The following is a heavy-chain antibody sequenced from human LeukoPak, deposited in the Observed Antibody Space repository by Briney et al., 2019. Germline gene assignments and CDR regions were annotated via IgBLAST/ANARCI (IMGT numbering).Heavy chain of an antibody. D-gene: IGHD3-10*01. V-gene: IGHV3-21*01. J-gene: IGHJ3*02. CDR1: GVTFSSYR. Sequence: PGGSLRLSCAASGVTFSSYRMNWVRQAPGKALECGSSISSSSSYIYYSDSVKGRFTISRDNAESSLYLQLASLGAEDTAIYYCARDLSYGSGSYYDAFDIWGQGTMVTVSS. CDR3: ARDLSYGSGSYYDAFDI. CDR2: ISSSSSYI.